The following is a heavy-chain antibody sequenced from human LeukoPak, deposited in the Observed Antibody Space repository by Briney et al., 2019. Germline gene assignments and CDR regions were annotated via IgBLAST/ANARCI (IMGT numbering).Heavy chain of an antibody. CDR3: TRGDLYYDFWSGYYRPYYFDY. CDR2: IRSKAYGETT. J-gene: IGHJ4*02. CDR1: GFTFGDYA. Sequence: GRSLRLSCTASGFTFGDYAMSWVRQAPGKGLEWVGFIRSKAYGETTEYAASVKGRFTISRDDSKSIAYLQMNSLKTEDTAVYYCTRGDLYYDFWSGYYRPYYFDYWGQGTLVTVSS. V-gene: IGHV3-49*04. D-gene: IGHD3-3*01.